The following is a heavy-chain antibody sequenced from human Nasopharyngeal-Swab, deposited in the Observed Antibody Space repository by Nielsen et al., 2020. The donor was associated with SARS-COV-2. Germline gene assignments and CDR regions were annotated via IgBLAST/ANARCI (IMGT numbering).Heavy chain of an antibody. J-gene: IGHJ4*02. CDR2: IRSKANSYAT. V-gene: IGHV3-73*01. D-gene: IGHD6-19*01. CDR3: TSAYSSGLYR. CDR1: GFTFSGSA. Sequence: GESLKISCAASGFTFSGSAMHWVRQASGKGLEWVGRIRSKANSYATAYAASVKGRFTISRDDSKNTAYLQMNSLKTEDTAVYYCTSAYSSGLYRWGQGTLVTVSS.